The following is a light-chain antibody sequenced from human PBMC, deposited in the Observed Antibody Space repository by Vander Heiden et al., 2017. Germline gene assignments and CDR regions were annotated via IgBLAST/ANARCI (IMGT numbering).Light chain of an antibody. J-gene: IGLJ3*02. CDR3: SSYAGGNTV. CDR2: EVN. Sequence: QSALTQPPSASGSPGQSVTMSCTGTSSDVGGYNYVSWYQQHPGKAPKVMIYEVNKRPSGVPDRFSGSKSGNTASLTVSGLQAEDEADYYCSSYAGGNTVFGGGTKLTVL. CDR1: SSDVGGYNY. V-gene: IGLV2-8*01.